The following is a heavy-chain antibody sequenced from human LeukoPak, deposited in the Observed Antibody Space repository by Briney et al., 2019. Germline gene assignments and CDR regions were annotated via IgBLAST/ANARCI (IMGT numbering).Heavy chain of an antibody. J-gene: IGHJ3*02. D-gene: IGHD2/OR15-2a*01. CDR2: IRADGTRI. CDR3: ARDDVSPQAFDI. V-gene: IGHV3-74*01. CDR1: GFPLSSYW. Sequence: GGSLRLSCAASGFPLSSYWMHWVRQAPGKGLEWVAQIRADGTRIVYGDSVKGRFTISRDNTRNMLFLQMNSLRPEDSAVYYCARDDVSPQAFDIWGQGTMVTVSS.